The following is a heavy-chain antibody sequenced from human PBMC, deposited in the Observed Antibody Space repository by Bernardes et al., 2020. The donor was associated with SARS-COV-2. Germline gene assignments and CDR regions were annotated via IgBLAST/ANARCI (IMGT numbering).Heavy chain of an antibody. D-gene: IGHD4-17*01. CDR2: FDPEDGET. CDR3: ATSPTVVFEYWFDP. J-gene: IGHJ5*02. CDR1: GYTLIELS. Sequence: ASVKVSCKVSGYTLIELSMHWVRQAPGKGLEWMGGFDPEDGETIYAQKFQGRVTMTEDTSTDTAYMELSSLRSEDTAVYYCATSPTVVFEYWFDPWGQGTLVTVSS. V-gene: IGHV1-24*01.